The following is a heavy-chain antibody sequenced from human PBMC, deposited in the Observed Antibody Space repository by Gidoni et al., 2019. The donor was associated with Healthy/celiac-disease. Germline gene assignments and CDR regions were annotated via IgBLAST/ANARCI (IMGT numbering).Heavy chain of an antibody. CDR1: GFTVSSNY. V-gene: IGHV3-66*01. D-gene: IGHD4-17*01. J-gene: IGHJ4*02. CDR3: AGRYGDYYPLDY. Sequence: EVQLVESGGGLVQPGGSLRLSCAASGFTVSSNYMSWVRQAQGKVLEWVAVLYRGCSTYYAGSVKVRFTISRDNSQNTLYLQMNSLRAEDTAVYYCAGRYGDYYPLDYWGQGTLVTVSS. CDR2: LYRGCST.